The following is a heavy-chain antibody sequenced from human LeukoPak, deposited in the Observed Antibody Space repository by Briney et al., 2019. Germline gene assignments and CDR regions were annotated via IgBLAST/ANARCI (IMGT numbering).Heavy chain of an antibody. CDR2: IYYSGST. CDR3: ARSLHSSGYYFNEGSFDY. V-gene: IGHV4-59*01. CDR1: GGSISSYY. Sequence: SETLSLTCTVSGGSISSYYWSWIRQPPGKGLEWIGYIYYSGSTNYNPSLKSRVTISVDTSKNQFSLKLSSVTAADTAVYYCARSLHSSGYYFNEGSFDYWGQGTLVTVSS. J-gene: IGHJ4*02. D-gene: IGHD3-22*01.